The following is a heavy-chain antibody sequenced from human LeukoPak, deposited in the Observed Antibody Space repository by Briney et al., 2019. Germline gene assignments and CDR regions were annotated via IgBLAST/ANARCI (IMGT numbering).Heavy chain of an antibody. J-gene: IGHJ4*02. D-gene: IGHD3-22*01. V-gene: IGHV4-31*03. CDR3: ARDYYDSSGYSAHFDY. CDR2: IHYSGST. CDR1: GPSISSGDYY. Sequence: SETLSLTCSVSGPSISSGDYYWSWFRQHPGKGLEWIGYIHYSGSTYYNPSLRSRILMSVDTSRNQFSLQLSSVTAADTAVYYCARDYYDSSGYSAHFDYWGPGTLVTVSS.